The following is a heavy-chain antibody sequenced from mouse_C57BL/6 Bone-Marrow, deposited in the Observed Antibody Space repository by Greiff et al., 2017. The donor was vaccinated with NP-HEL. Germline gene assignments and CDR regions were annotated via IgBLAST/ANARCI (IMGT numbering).Heavy chain of an antibody. Sequence: QVQLQQPGAELVRPGSSVKLSCKASGYTFTSYWMHWVKQRPIQGLEWIGNIDPSDSETHYNQKFKDKATLTVDKSSSTAYMQLSSLTSEDSAVYYWAREVYYYGSTVMDYWGQGTSVTVSS. CDR2: IDPSDSET. J-gene: IGHJ4*01. V-gene: IGHV1-52*01. D-gene: IGHD1-1*01. CDR3: AREVYYYGSTVMDY. CDR1: GYTFTSYW.